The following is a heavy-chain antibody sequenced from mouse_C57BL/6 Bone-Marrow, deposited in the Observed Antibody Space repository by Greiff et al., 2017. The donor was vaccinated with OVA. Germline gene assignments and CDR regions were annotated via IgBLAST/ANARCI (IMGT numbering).Heavy chain of an antibody. J-gene: IGHJ4*01. V-gene: IGHV5-9-1*02. CDR3: TRLLDTMDY. CDR1: GFTFSSYA. Sequence: EVKVEESGEGLVKPGGSLKLSCAASGFTFSSYAMSWVRQTPEKRLEWVAYISSGGDYIYYADTVKGRFTFSRDNARNTLYLQMSSLKSEDTAMYYCTRLLDTMDYWGQGTSVTVSS. CDR2: ISSGGDYI. D-gene: IGHD2-1*01.